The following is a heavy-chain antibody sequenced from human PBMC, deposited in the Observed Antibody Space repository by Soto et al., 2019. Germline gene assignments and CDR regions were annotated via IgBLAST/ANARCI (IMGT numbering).Heavy chain of an antibody. J-gene: IGHJ4*02. CDR1: GGSISSYY. D-gene: IGHD6-19*01. CDR3: ARFGRRGSGWYSDY. Sequence: SETLSLTCTVSGGSISSYYWSWIRQPPGKGLEWIGYIYYSGSTNYNPSLKSRVTISVDTSKNQFSLKLSSVTAADTAVYYCARFGRRGSGWYSDYWGQGTLVTVSS. CDR2: IYYSGST. V-gene: IGHV4-59*01.